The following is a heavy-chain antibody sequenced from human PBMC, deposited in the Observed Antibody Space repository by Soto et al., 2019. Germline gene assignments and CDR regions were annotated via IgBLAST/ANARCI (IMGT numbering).Heavy chain of an antibody. CDR2: IIPILGIA. V-gene: IGHV1-69*02. Sequence: QVQLVQSGAEVKKPGSSVKVSCKASGGTFSSYTISWVRQAPGQGLEWMGRIIPILGIANYAQKFQGRVTITADKSTSPAYMELSSLRSEDTAVYYCARTYSSGWYFGYWGQGTLVTVSS. J-gene: IGHJ4*02. D-gene: IGHD6-19*01. CDR3: ARTYSSGWYFGY. CDR1: GGTFSSYT.